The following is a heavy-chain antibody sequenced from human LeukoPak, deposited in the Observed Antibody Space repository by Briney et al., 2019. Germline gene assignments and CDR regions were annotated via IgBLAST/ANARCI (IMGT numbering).Heavy chain of an antibody. CDR3: ARGEEWLRSSSFFDY. CDR1: GGTFSSYA. D-gene: IGHD5-12*01. V-gene: IGHV1-69*04. CDR2: IIPILGIA. Sequence: ASVKVSCTASGGTFSSYAISWVRQAPGQGLEWMGRIIPILGIANYAQKFQGRVTITADKSTSTAYMELSSLRSEDTAVYYCARGEEWLRSSSFFDYWGQGTLVTVSS. J-gene: IGHJ4*02.